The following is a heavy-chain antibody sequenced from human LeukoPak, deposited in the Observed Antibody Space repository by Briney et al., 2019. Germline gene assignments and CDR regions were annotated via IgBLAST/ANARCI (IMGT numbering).Heavy chain of an antibody. J-gene: IGHJ5*02. V-gene: IGHV1-46*01. CDR3: ARDIRYSGYDWSPEAVAGFNNWFDP. CDR1: GYTFTSYY. D-gene: IGHD5-12*01. Sequence: PRASVKVSCKASGYTFTSYYMHWVRQAPGQGLEWMGLINPSGGSTSYAQKFQGRVTMTRDMSTSTVYMELSSLRSEDTAVYYCARDIRYSGYDWSPEAVAGFNNWFDPWGQGTLVTVSS. CDR2: INPSGGST.